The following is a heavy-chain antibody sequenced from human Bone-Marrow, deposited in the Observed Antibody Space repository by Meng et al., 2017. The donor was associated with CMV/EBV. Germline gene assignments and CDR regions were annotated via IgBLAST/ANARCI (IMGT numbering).Heavy chain of an antibody. CDR3: ARDVRSGYDFWSGYEWGDYYYGMDV. V-gene: IGHV4-34*01. D-gene: IGHD3-3*01. Sequence: SETLSLTCAVYGGSFSGYYWSWIRQPPGKGLEWIGEINHSGSTNYNPSLKSRVTISVDTSKNQFSLKLSSVTAADTAVYYCARDVRSGYDFWSGYEWGDYYYGMDVWGQGTTVTGSS. J-gene: IGHJ6*02. CDR2: INHSGST. CDR1: GGSFSGYY.